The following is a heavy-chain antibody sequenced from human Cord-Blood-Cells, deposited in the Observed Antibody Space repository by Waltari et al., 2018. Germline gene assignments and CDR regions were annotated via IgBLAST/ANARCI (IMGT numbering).Heavy chain of an antibody. CDR2: INNSGST. CDR3: ARKEEDIVVVPAATDAFDI. J-gene: IGHJ3*02. V-gene: IGHV4-34*01. CDR1: GGSFSGYY. Sequence: QVQLQQWGAGLLKPSETLSLTCAVSGGSFSGYYCSWISQSPGKGLEWIGEINNSGSTNYNPSLKSRVTISVDTSKNQFSLKLSSVTAADTAVYYCARKEEDIVVVPAATDAFDIWGQGTMVTVSS. D-gene: IGHD2-2*01.